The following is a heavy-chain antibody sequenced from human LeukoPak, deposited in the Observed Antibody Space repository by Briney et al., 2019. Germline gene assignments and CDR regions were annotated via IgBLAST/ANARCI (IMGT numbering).Heavy chain of an antibody. CDR1: GFTFSSYA. V-gene: IGHV3-30-3*01. Sequence: PGGSLRLSCAASGFTFSSYAMSWVRQAPGKGLEWVAVISYDGSNKYYADSVKGRFTISRDNSKNTLYLQMNSLRAEDTAVYYCAKVGTTNPIYYFDYWGQGTLVTVSS. D-gene: IGHD1-26*01. CDR3: AKVGTTNPIYYFDY. J-gene: IGHJ4*02. CDR2: ISYDGSNK.